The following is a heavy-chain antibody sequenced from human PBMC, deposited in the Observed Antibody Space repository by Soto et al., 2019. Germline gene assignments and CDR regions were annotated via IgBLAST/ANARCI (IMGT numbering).Heavy chain of an antibody. CDR2: TYYRSKWYN. Sequence: SQTLSLTCAISGDSVSSNSAAWNWIRQSPSRGLEWLGRTYYRSKWYNDYAVSVKSRITINPDTSKNQFSLQLNSVTPEDTAVYYCARDRRTGIAVAGYRFYYYYGMDVWGQGTTVTVSS. CDR1: GDSVSSNSAA. J-gene: IGHJ6*02. CDR3: ARDRRTGIAVAGYRFYYYYGMDV. D-gene: IGHD6-19*01. V-gene: IGHV6-1*01.